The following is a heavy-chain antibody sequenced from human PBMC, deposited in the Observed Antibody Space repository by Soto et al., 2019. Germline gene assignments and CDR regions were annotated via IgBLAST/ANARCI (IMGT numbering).Heavy chain of an antibody. CDR2: IKQDESEK. CDR1: GFPLSGYW. D-gene: IGHD1-26*01. Sequence: EVQLVESGGGFVQPGGSLRLSCVVSGFPLSGYWMSWVRQAPGKGLEWVANIKQDESEKYYVDSVRGRFTISRDNAKRSLFLQMNSLGAEDTAVYYCARLGATVDRYYGLDFWGQGTTVTVSS. J-gene: IGHJ6*02. V-gene: IGHV3-7*01. CDR3: ARLGATVDRYYGLDF.